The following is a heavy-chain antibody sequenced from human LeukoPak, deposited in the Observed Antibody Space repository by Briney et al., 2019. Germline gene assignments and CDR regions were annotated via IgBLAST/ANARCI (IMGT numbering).Heavy chain of an antibody. CDR2: ISSSSSYI. CDR1: GFNFSSYS. D-gene: IGHD3-16*02. CDR3: ARDGAITFGGVIVMDY. V-gene: IGHV3-21*01. Sequence: PGGSLRLSCAASGFNFSSYSMNWVRQAPGKGLEWVSSISSSSSYIYYADSVKGRFTISRDNAKNSLYLQMNSLRAEDTAVYYCARDGAITFGGVIVMDYWGQGTLVTVSS. J-gene: IGHJ4*02.